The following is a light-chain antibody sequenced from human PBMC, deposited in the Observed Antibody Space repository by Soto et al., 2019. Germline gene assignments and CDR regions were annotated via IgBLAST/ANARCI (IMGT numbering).Light chain of an antibody. J-gene: IGKJ1*01. CDR3: HQYGSSPWT. CDR2: GAS. Sequence: TQGEGPGSRSPFQSPSLSCRASESVASNYLAWYQHKPGQAPRLLFFGASNRATGIPDRFSGSGSGTDFTLTISRLEPEDFAVYYCHQYGSSPWTLGQGTKVDI. V-gene: IGKV3-20*01. CDR1: ESVASNY.